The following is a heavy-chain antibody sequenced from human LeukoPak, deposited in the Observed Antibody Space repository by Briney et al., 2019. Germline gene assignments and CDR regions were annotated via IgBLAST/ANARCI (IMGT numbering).Heavy chain of an antibody. Sequence: AGGSLRLSCAASGFTLSSYGMHWGRQAPGKGLEWVAFIRYDGSNKYYADSVKGRFTISRDNSKNTLYLQMNSLRAEDTAVYYCPKAQPGSRAVAGTSDYWGQGTLVTVSS. J-gene: IGHJ4*02. V-gene: IGHV3-30*02. CDR1: GFTLSSYG. CDR2: IRYDGSNK. CDR3: PKAQPGSRAVAGTSDY. D-gene: IGHD6-19*01.